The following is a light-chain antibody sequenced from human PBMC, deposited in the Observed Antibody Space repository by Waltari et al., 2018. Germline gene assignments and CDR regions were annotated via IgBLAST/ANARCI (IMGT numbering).Light chain of an antibody. CDR2: DVS. V-gene: IGLV2-14*01. CDR1: SSDGGFYNY. CDR3: NSYAGSSSWV. J-gene: IGLJ3*02. Sequence: QSALTQPASVSGSPGQSITISCTGTSSDGGFYNYVSWYQQPPGKAPKHMIYDVSERPSGVSNRFSGSKSGNTASLTISGLQAEDEADYYCNSYAGSSSWVFGGGTKLTVL.